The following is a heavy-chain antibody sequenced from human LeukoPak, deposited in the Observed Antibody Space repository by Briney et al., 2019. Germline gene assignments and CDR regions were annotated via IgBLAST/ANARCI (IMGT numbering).Heavy chain of an antibody. J-gene: IGHJ4*02. D-gene: IGHD4-11*01. V-gene: IGHV4-34*01. CDR3: AREDHSKYEY. CDR2: INHSGST. CDR1: GGSFNGYY. Sequence: SETLSLTCAVYGGSFNGYYWSWIRQPPGKGLEWIGEINHSGSTNDNQSLKSPVTISLDTSKNQFSLKLSSVTAADTAVYYCAREDHSKYEYWGQGTLVTVSS.